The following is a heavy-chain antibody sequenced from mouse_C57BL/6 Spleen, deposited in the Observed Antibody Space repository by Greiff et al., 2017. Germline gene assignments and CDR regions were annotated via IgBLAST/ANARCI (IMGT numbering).Heavy chain of an antibody. Sequence: EVKLVESGGGLVQPKGSLKLSCAASGFSFNTYAMNWVRQAPGKGLEWVARIRSKSNNSATYYADSVKDRFTISRDDSESMLYLQMNNLKTEDTAMYYCVRHDYRPYAMDDWGQGTSVTVSS. CDR3: VRHDYRPYAMDD. D-gene: IGHD2-12*01. V-gene: IGHV10-1*01. CDR2: IRSKSNNSAT. J-gene: IGHJ4*01. CDR1: GFSFNTYA.